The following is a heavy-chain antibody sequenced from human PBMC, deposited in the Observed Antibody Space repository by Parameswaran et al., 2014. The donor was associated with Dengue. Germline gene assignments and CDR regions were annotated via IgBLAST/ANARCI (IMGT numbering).Heavy chain of an antibody. V-gene: IGHV4-34*01. CDR3: ARVGAPYRSVEYFDP. Sequence: RWIRQPPGKGLEWIGEINHSGSTNYNPSLNSRVTVSVDTSKNQFSLRLSSVTAADTAIYYCARVGAPYRSVEYFDPWGQGTLVTVSS. J-gene: IGHJ5*02. CDR2: INHSGST. D-gene: IGHD6-19*01.